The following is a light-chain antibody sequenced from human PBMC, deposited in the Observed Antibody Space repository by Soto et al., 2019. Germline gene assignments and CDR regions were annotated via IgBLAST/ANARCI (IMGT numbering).Light chain of an antibody. Sequence: DIPMTQSPSSLSAPVGDRVTITCRASQGISNYLAWYQQKPGKVPKLLIYAASTLQSGVPSRFSGSGSGTDFTLTISSLQPEDVATYYCQKYNSAPTWTFGQGTKVEIK. CDR3: QKYNSAPTWT. J-gene: IGKJ1*01. CDR2: AAS. V-gene: IGKV1-27*01. CDR1: QGISNY.